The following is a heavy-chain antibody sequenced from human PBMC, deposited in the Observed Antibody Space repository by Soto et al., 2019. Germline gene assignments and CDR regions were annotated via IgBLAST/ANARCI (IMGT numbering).Heavy chain of an antibody. D-gene: IGHD6-13*01. CDR2: VYHSGST. CDR1: GASISTNNW. J-gene: IGHJ4*02. V-gene: IGHV4-4*02. CDR3: AVPGAGDFDY. Sequence: SETLSLTCAVSGASISTNNWWSWVRQPPGKGLEWIGEVYHSGSTNCNPSLKSRVTIPIDKSKNQFSLRLTSMTAADTAVYYCAVPGAGDFDYWSQGTLVTVSS.